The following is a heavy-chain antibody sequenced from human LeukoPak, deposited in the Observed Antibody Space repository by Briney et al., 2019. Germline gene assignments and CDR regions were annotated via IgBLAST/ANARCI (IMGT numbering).Heavy chain of an antibody. CDR1: GGSISSYY. V-gene: IGHV4-59*01. CDR2: IYYSGST. Sequence: PSETLSLTCTVSGGSISSYYWSWIRQPPGKGLEWTGYIYYSGSTNYNPSLKSRVTISVDTSKNQFSLKLSSVTAADTAVYYCARATGFWSGYYSPPVINWFDPWGQGTLVTVSS. D-gene: IGHD3-3*01. CDR3: ARATGFWSGYYSPPVINWFDP. J-gene: IGHJ5*02.